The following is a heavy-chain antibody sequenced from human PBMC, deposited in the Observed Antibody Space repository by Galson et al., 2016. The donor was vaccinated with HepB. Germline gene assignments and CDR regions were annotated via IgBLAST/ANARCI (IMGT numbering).Heavy chain of an antibody. Sequence: SLRLSCAASGVTVSNNYMSWVRQAPGRGLEWVSVIYSGGETYYADSVKGRFTISRDNSKNTVFLQMNSLIAEDTAVYYCARDTWTWNGGQGTLVTVSS. CDR3: ARDTWTWN. V-gene: IGHV3-66*01. CDR2: IYSGGET. D-gene: IGHD3/OR15-3a*01. J-gene: IGHJ4*02. CDR1: GVTVSNNY.